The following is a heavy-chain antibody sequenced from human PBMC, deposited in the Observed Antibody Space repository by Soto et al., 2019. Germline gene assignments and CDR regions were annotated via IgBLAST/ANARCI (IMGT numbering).Heavy chain of an antibody. CDR1: GYTFTSYG. Sequence: ASVKVSCKASGYTFTSYGISWVQQAPGQGLEWMGWISAYNGNTNYAQKLQGRVTMTTDTSTSTAYMELRSLRSDDTAAYYCARDLLIPPFWSGYYTSNIDYWGQGTLVTVSS. CDR2: ISAYNGNT. J-gene: IGHJ4*02. CDR3: ARDLLIPPFWSGYYTSNIDY. D-gene: IGHD3-3*01. V-gene: IGHV1-18*01.